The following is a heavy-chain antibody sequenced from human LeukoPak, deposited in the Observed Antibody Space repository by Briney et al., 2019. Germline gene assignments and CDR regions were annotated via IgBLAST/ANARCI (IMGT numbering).Heavy chain of an antibody. J-gene: IGHJ4*02. CDR1: GFTVSRNY. Sequence: GGSLRLSCAASGFTVSRNYMSWVRQAPGKGLEWVSVIYSGGRTYYADSVKGRFTISRDNSKNTLYLQMNSLRAEETAVYYCARAGPSSSWHQFDYWGQGTLVTVPS. D-gene: IGHD6-13*01. V-gene: IGHV3-66*01. CDR3: ARAGPSSSWHQFDY. CDR2: IYSGGRT.